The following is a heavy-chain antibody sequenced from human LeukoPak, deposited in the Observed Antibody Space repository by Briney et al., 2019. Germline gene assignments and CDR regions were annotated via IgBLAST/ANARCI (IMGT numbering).Heavy chain of an antibody. D-gene: IGHD1-26*01. CDR1: GGSISSYY. J-gene: IGHJ4*02. Sequence: SETLSLTCTVSGGSISSYYWSWIRQPPGKGLEWIGYIYYSGSTNYNPSLKSRVTISVDTSKNQFPLKLSSVTAADTAVYYCARLSIVGATLDYWGQGTLVTVSS. CDR3: ARLSIVGATLDY. CDR2: IYYSGST. V-gene: IGHV4-59*08.